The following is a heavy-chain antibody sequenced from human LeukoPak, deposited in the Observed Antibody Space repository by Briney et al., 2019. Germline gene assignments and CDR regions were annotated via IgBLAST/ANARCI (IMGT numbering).Heavy chain of an antibody. CDR3: AREALLWFGERGWFDP. Sequence: SETLSLTCTVSGGSISSYYWSWIRQPPGKGLEWIGYIYYSGSTNYNPSLKSRVTISVDTSKNQFSLKLSSVTAADTAVYYCAREALLWFGERGWFDPWGQGTLVTVSS. J-gene: IGHJ5*02. CDR1: GGSISSYY. D-gene: IGHD3-10*01. V-gene: IGHV4-59*12. CDR2: IYYSGST.